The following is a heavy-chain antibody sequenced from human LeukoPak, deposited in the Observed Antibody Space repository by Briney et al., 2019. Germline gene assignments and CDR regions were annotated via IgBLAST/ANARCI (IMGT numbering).Heavy chain of an antibody. J-gene: IGHJ4*02. CDR1: GFTFTNAW. Sequence: PGGSLRLSCVDSGFTFTNAWMSWARQAPGKGLEWIGRIKSKTDGETTNYAEPVRGRFTISRDDSKSAVYLQMNSLKIEDTAVYYCTTDLGTYYHGSQRLIPIDYWGQGTLVTVSS. CDR3: TTDLGTYYHGSQRLIPIDY. V-gene: IGHV3-15*01. D-gene: IGHD3-10*01. CDR2: IKSKTDGETT.